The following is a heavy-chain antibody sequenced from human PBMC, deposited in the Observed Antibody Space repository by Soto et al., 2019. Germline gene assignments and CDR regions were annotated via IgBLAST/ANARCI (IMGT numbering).Heavy chain of an antibody. CDR1: GFIFSDYY. V-gene: IGHV3-11*06. J-gene: IGHJ6*02. CDR3: ARDLAWKRGKVGRYYYGMDV. CDR2: ISTRSTYT. Sequence: GWSLRLSCAASGFIFSDYYMSWVRQTPGKGLELVSYISTRSTYTNYADSVKGRFTISRDNAKNSLYLQMDSLRVEDTAVYYCARDLAWKRGKVGRYYYGMDVWGQGTTVTVSS. D-gene: IGHD1-1*01.